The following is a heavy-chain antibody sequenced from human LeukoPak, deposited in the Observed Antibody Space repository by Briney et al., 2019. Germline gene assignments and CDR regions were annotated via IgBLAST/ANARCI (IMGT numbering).Heavy chain of an antibody. CDR3: ARGLAGTTYYYGMDV. J-gene: IGHJ6*02. V-gene: IGHV4-34*01. CDR2: INHSGST. Sequence: PSETLSLTCAVYGGSFSGYYWSWIRQPPGKGLEWIGEINHSGSTNYNPSLKSRVTISVDTSKNQFSLKLSSVTAADTAVYYCARGLAGTTYYYGMDVWGQGTTVTVFS. D-gene: IGHD1-7*01. CDR1: GGSFSGYY.